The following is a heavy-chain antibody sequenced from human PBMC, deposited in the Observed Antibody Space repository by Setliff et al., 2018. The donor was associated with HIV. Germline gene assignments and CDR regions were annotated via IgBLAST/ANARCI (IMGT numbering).Heavy chain of an antibody. CDR2: IYYSGST. D-gene: IGHD2-15*01. CDR1: GGSISSSSYY. J-gene: IGHJ4*02. Sequence: PSETLSLTCTVSGGSISSSSYYWGWIRQPPGKGLEWIGSIYYSGSTYYNPSLKSRVTISLDTPKNQFSLRLTSVTAADTAVYYCARLGTRTVAADADFDSWGQGALVTVSS. CDR3: ARLGTRTVAADADFDS. V-gene: IGHV4-39*07.